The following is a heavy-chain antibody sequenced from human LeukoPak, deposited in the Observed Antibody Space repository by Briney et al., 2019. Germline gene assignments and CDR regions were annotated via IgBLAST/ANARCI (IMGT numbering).Heavy chain of an antibody. CDR1: GRSISSTSYY. CDR2: IYYSGST. CDR3: AREYSSGHFDY. J-gene: IGHJ4*02. V-gene: IGHV4-39*01. Sequence: SETLSLTCTVSGRSISSTSYYWGWIRQPPGKGLESIGSIYYSGSTYYNPSLKSRVTISVDTSKNQFSLKLSSVTAADTAVYYCAREYSSGHFDYWGQGTLVTVSS. D-gene: IGHD6-19*01.